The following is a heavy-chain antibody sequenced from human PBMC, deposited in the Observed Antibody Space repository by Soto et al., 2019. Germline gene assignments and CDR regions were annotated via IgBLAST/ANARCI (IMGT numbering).Heavy chain of an antibody. CDR1: GFTVSSSC. V-gene: IGHV3-66*01. Sequence: EVQLVESGGGLVQPGGSLRLTCTVSGFTVSSSCLNWVRQAPGKGLEWVSVISARGGTNYADSVKGRFIISRANHEDSVFLQMNSLRAEDPAVYYGARCSPPSGYTGYADFWGQGSLVSVSS. CDR3: ARCSPPSGYTGYADF. CDR2: ISARGGT. D-gene: IGHD5-12*01. J-gene: IGHJ4*02.